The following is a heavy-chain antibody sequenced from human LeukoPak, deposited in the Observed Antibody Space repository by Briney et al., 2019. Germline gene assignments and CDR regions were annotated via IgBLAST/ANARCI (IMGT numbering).Heavy chain of an antibody. D-gene: IGHD3-10*01. J-gene: IGHJ4*02. CDR3: ARVGMVRGVRASFCDY. Sequence: PGGSLRLSCAASGFTFSSYAMSWVRQAPGKGLEWVSAISGSGGSTYYADSVKGRFTISRDNAKNSLYLQMNSLRAEDTAVYYCARVGMVRGVRASFCDYWGQGTLVTVSS. CDR1: GFTFSSYA. V-gene: IGHV3-23*01. CDR2: ISGSGGST.